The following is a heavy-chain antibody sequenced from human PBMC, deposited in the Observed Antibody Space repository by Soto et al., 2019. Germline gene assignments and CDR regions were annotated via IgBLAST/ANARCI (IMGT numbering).Heavy chain of an antibody. CDR1: GYSFTSYA. CDR3: ARERSGVLEWVLLT. D-gene: IGHD3-3*01. V-gene: IGHV1-3*01. Sequence: QVQLVQSGAEVKKPGASVKVSCKASGYSFTSYAIHWVRQAPGQRLEWMGWINAGNGHTKYSQKFQGRVTITRDTSATTAYMELSSLRSEDTAVYYCARERSGVLEWVLLTWGQGTLVTGSS. J-gene: IGHJ5*02. CDR2: INAGNGHT.